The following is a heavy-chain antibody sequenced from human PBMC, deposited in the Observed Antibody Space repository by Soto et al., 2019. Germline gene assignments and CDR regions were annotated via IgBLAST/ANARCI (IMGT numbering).Heavy chain of an antibody. CDR2: IIPIFGTA. CDR1: GGTFSSYA. D-gene: IGHD4-17*01. J-gene: IGHJ6*02. Sequence: QVQLVQSGAEVKKPGSSVKVSCKASGGTFSSYAISWVRQAPGQGLEWMGGIIPIFGTANYAQKFQGRVTITADESTSTAYMELSSLRSEDTAVYYCARRAKDIHGDYLNPIYYYGMDGWGQGTTVTVSS. V-gene: IGHV1-69*01. CDR3: ARRAKDIHGDYLNPIYYYGMDG.